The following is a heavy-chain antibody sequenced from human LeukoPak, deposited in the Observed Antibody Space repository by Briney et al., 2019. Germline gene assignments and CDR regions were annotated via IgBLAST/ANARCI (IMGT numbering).Heavy chain of an antibody. CDR1: GFTFSDYS. V-gene: IGHV3-48*01. CDR2: ISSSSSTI. CDR3: ARGEYCSSTSCYTPYYYYYMDV. Sequence: GGSLRLSCAASGFTFSDYSMNWVRQAPGKGLEWVSYISSSSSTIYYADSVKGRFTISRDNAKTSLYLQVNSLRAEDTAVYYCARGEYCSSTSCYTPYYYYYMDVWGKGTTVTVSS. D-gene: IGHD2-2*02. J-gene: IGHJ6*03.